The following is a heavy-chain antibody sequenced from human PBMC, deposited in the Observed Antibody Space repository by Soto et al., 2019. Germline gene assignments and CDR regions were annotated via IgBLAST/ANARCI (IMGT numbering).Heavy chain of an antibody. CDR2: INAGNGNT. Sequence: ASVKVSCKASGYTFTSYAMHWVRQAPGQRLEWMGWINAGNGNTKYSQKFQGRVTITRDTSASTAYMELSSLRSEDTAVYYCARFHSGSYSVDYFDYWGQGTPVTVSS. CDR1: GYTFTSYA. D-gene: IGHD1-26*01. V-gene: IGHV1-3*01. CDR3: ARFHSGSYSVDYFDY. J-gene: IGHJ4*02.